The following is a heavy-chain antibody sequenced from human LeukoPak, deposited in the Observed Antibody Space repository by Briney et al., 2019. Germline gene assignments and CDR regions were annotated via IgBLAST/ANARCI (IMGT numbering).Heavy chain of an antibody. D-gene: IGHD3/OR15-3a*01. CDR3: ARDGRPADY. Sequence: GGSLRLSCAASGFSFSSYSMSWVRQAPGQGLEWLSFISSISSTIYYADSVQGRFTVSRDNAENSLYLQMNSLRDEDTAVYYCARDGRPADYWGQGSLVIVSS. V-gene: IGHV3-48*02. CDR2: ISSISSTI. CDR1: GFSFSSYS. J-gene: IGHJ4*02.